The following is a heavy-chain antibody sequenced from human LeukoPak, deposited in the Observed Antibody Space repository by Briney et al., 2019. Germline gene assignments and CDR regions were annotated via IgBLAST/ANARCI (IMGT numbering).Heavy chain of an antibody. CDR3: ARGSPLVVRGDAFDI. V-gene: IGHV1-69*02. D-gene: IGHD3-22*01. CDR2: IIPILGIA. Sequence: ASVKVSCKASGGTFSSYTISWVRQAPGQGLEWMGRIIPILGIANYAQKFQGRVTITADKSTSTAYMELSSLRSEDTAVYYCARGSPLVVRGDAFDIWGQGTMVTVSS. CDR1: GGTFSSYT. J-gene: IGHJ3*02.